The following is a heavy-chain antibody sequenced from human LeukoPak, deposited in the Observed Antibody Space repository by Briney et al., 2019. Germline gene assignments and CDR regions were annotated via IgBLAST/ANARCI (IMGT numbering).Heavy chain of an antibody. CDR1: GGSISSYY. CDR2: IYTSGST. Sequence: SETLSLTCTVSGGSISSYYWSWIRQPPGKGLEWIGYIYTSGSTNYSPSLKSRVTISVDTSKNQFSLKLSSVTAADTAVYYCASLRFLEWFPTSWGQGTLVTVSS. CDR3: ASLRFLEWFPTS. V-gene: IGHV4-4*09. D-gene: IGHD3-3*01. J-gene: IGHJ5*02.